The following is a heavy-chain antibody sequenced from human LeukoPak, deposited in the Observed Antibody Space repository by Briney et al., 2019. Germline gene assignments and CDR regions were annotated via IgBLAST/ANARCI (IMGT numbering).Heavy chain of an antibody. V-gene: IGHV1-69*13. D-gene: IGHD3-10*01. CDR1: GGTFSSYA. J-gene: IGHJ4*02. Sequence: SVKVSCKASGGTFSSYAISWVRQAPGQGLEWTGGIIPIFGTANYAQKFQGRVTITADESTSTAYMELSSLRSEDTAVYYCARDHTAHYYGSGSYSPYYWGQGTLVTVSS. CDR3: ARDHTAHYYGSGSYSPYY. CDR2: IIPIFGTA.